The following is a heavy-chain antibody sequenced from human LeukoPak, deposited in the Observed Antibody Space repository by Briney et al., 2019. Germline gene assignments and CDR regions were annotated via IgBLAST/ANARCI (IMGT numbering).Heavy chain of an antibody. V-gene: IGHV3-23*01. D-gene: IGHD2-15*01. CDR1: GYSFSSYA. CDR3: AKAPERSCNGASCYPLDY. J-gene: IGHJ4*02. Sequence: GGSLRLSCADSGYSFSSYAMTWVRQAPGKGPEWISSITDSGGNTYSADSVKGRFTISRDNSKNTLYLQMNSLRVEDTAVYYCAKAPERSCNGASCYPLDYWGQGTLVTVSS. CDR2: ITDSGGNT.